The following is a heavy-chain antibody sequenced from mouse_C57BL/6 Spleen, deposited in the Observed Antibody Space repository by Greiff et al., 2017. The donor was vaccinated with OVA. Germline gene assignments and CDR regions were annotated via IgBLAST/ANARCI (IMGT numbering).Heavy chain of an antibody. V-gene: IGHV3-6*01. D-gene: IGHD2-5*01. Sequence: DVKLQESGPGLVKPSQSLSLTCSVTGYSITSGYYWNWIRQFPGNKLEWMGYISYDGSNNYNPSLKNRISITRDTSKNQFFLKLNSVTTEDTATYYCARDSNYVEGYFDYWGQGTTLTVSS. CDR1: GYSITSGYY. J-gene: IGHJ2*01. CDR3: ARDSNYVEGYFDY. CDR2: ISYDGSN.